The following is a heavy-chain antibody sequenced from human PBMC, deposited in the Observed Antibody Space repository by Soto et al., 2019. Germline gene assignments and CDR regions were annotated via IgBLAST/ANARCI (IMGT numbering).Heavy chain of an antibody. J-gene: IGHJ6*02. CDR1: GFTFTSSA. V-gene: IGHV1-58*01. CDR2: IVVGSGNT. Sequence: ASVKVSCKASGFTFTSSAAQWVRQARGQRLEWIGWIVVGSGNTNYAQKFQERVTITRDMSTSTAYMELSSLRSEDMAVYYCAARSSGPYYHFGMDVWGQGTTVTVSS. CDR3: AARSSGPYYHFGMDV. D-gene: IGHD3-3*01.